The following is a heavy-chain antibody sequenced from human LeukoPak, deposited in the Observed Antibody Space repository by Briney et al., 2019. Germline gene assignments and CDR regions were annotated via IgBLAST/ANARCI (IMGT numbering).Heavy chain of an antibody. Sequence: GGSLRLSCAASGFTFSSYEMNWVRQAPGKGLEWVSYISTRGNTVYYADSVKGRFTISRDNAKNSLYLQMNSLRAEDTAVYYCARDVAAAASHLDYWGQGTLATVSS. V-gene: IGHV3-48*03. CDR1: GFTFSSYE. CDR2: ISTRGNTV. J-gene: IGHJ4*02. CDR3: ARDVAAAASHLDY. D-gene: IGHD2-15*01.